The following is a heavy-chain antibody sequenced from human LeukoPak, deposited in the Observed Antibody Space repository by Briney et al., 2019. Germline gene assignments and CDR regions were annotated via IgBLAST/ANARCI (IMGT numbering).Heavy chain of an antibody. CDR2: VSFSSTTI. J-gene: IGHJ4*02. V-gene: IGHV3-48*01. Sequence: GGSLSLSCAASGFSFSTYSMNWVRPAPGKGLEWVSYVSFSSTTIYYADSVKGRFTISRDNAKNSLDLQMNSLRAEDTAVYYCAKGPWLAYPYYFDYWGQGTLVTVSS. CDR3: AKGPWLAYPYYFDY. CDR1: GFSFSTYS. D-gene: IGHD6-19*01.